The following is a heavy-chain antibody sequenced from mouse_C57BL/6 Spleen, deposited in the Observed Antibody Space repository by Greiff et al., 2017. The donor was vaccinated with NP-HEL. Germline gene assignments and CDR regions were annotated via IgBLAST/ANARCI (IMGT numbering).Heavy chain of an antibody. D-gene: IGHD3-2*01. CDR1: GYSITSGYD. CDR3: AREDTSYAMDY. V-gene: IGHV3-1*01. J-gene: IGHJ4*01. Sequence: EVQGVESGPGMVKPSQSLSLTCTVTGYSITSGYDWHWIRHFPGNKLEWMGYISYSGSTNYNPSLKSRISITHDTSKNHFFLKLNSVTTEDTATYYCAREDTSYAMDYWGQGTSVTVSS. CDR2: ISYSGST.